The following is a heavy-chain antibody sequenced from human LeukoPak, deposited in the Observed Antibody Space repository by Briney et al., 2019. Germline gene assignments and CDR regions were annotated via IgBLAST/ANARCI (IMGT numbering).Heavy chain of an antibody. D-gene: IGHD6-6*01. CDR2: ISSSGSTI. Sequence: KPGGSLRLSCAASGFTLSDYYMSCIRQAPGKGLEWVSYISSSGSTIYYADSVKGRFTISRDNAKNSLYLQMNSLRAEDTAVYYCASGSCSSRVLDYWGRGALLTVSS. J-gene: IGHJ4*02. V-gene: IGHV3-11*01. CDR1: GFTLSDYY. CDR3: ASGSCSSRVLDY.